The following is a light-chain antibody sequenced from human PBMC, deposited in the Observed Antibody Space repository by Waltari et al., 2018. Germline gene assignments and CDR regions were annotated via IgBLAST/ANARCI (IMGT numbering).Light chain of an antibody. CDR2: GKN. J-gene: IGLJ2*01. CDR3: NSRDSSGNPVV. CDR1: SLRSYY. Sequence: SSELTQDPAVSVALGQTVRITCQGDSLRSYYASWYQQKPGQAPVLVLYGKNNRPSGIPDRFSGSSSGNTASLTITGAQAEDEADYYCNSRDSSGNPVVFGGGTKLTVL. V-gene: IGLV3-19*01.